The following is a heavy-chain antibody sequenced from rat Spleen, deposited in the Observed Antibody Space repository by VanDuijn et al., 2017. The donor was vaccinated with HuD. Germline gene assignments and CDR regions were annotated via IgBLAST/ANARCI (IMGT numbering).Heavy chain of an antibody. J-gene: IGHJ2*01. V-gene: IGHV5-27*01. D-gene: IGHD1-9*01. Sequence: EVQLVESGGGLVQPGRSLKLSCAASGFTFSNYYMAWVRQAPTKGLEWGAHISTGGGSTYYRESVKGRFTISRDNAKSTLSLQMDSLRSEDTATYYCARRHYGYTDYFDYWGQGVMVTVSS. CDR2: ISTGGGST. CDR1: GFTFSNYY. CDR3: ARRHYGYTDYFDY.